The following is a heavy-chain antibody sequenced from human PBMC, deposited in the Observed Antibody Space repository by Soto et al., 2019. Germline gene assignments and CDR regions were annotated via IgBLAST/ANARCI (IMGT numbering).Heavy chain of an antibody. CDR3: ARGEWLSYDY. Sequence: LSLTCTVSGGSISSYYWSWIRQPPGKGLEWIGYIYYSGSTNYNPSLKSRVTISVDTSKNQFSLKLSSVTAADTAVYYCARGEWLSYDYWGQGTLVTVSS. CDR2: IYYSGST. V-gene: IGHV4-59*01. J-gene: IGHJ4*02. CDR1: GGSISSYY. D-gene: IGHD3-3*01.